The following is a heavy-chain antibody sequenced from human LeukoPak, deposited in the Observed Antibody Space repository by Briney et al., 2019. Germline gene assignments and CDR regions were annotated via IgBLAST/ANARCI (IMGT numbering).Heavy chain of an antibody. J-gene: IGHJ4*02. CDR2: IYYSGST. D-gene: IGHD1-14*01. CDR1: GGSFSGYY. V-gene: IGHV4-34*01. Sequence: SETLSLTCAVYGGSFSGYYWSWIRQPPGKGLEWIGSIYYSGSTYYNPSLKSRVTISVDTSKSQFSLKLSSVTAADTAVYYCARDQGSIILGYFDYWGQGTLVTVSS. CDR3: ARDQGSIILGYFDY.